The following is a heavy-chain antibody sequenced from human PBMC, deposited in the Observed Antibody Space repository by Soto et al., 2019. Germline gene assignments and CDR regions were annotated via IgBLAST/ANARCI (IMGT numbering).Heavy chain of an antibody. CDR1: GFTFSSYA. J-gene: IGHJ4*02. D-gene: IGHD3-16*01. V-gene: IGHV3-30-3*01. CDR3: GRGAVEMATTHFLDY. Sequence: QVQLVESGGGVVQPGRSLRLSCAASGFTFSSYAMHWVRQAPGKGLEWVAVISYDGSNKYYADSVKGRFTISRDNSKNTLYLKRNSLRAEDTVVFSGGRGAVEMATTHFLDYWAREPLSPVSS. CDR2: ISYDGSNK.